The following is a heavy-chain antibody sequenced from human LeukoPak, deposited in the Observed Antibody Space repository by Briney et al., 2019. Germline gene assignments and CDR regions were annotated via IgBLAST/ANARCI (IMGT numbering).Heavy chain of an antibody. J-gene: IGHJ3*02. CDR1: GGSISSYY. CDR3: ARSTPILQYSGNYQSGAIDI. D-gene: IGHD1-26*01. V-gene: IGHV4-59*13. Sequence: KSSETLSLTCTVSGGSISSYYWSWIRHPPVKGLEWIGCIYSSGSTNYNPSLKSRVTISVDTAKNQFSLKLSSVTAADTAVYYCARSTPILQYSGNYQSGAIDIWGQGTMVTVSS. CDR2: IYSSGST.